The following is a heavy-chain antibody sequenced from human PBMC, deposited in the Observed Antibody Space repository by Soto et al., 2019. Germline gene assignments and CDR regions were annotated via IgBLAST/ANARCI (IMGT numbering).Heavy chain of an antibody. D-gene: IGHD4-17*01. CDR2: ISYDGSNK. CDR3: AKATVSPVSYYYGMDV. V-gene: IGHV3-30*18. J-gene: IGHJ6*02. CDR1: GFTFSSYG. Sequence: QVQLVESGGGVVQPGRSLRLSCAASGFTFSSYGMHWVRQAPGKGLEWVAVISYDGSNKYYADSVKGRFTISRDNSKNTLYLQMNSLRAEDTAVYYCAKATVSPVSYYYGMDVWGQGTTVTVSS.